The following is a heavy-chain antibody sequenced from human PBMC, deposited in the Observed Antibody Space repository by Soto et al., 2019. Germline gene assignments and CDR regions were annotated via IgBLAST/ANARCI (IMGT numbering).Heavy chain of an antibody. CDR1: GYTFTGYY. Sequence: GASVKVSCKASGYTFTGYYMHWVRQAPGQGLEWMGWINPNSGGTNYAQKFQGWVTMTRDTSISTAYMELRSLRSDDTAVYYCARGGFGSGYFRRWLLDYWGQGTLVTVSS. J-gene: IGHJ4*02. CDR2: INPNSGGT. D-gene: IGHD3-22*01. V-gene: IGHV1-2*04. CDR3: ARGGFGSGYFRRWLLDY.